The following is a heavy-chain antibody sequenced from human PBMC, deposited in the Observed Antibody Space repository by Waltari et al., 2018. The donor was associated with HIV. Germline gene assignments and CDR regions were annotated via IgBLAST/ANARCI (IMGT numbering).Heavy chain of an antibody. J-gene: IGHJ5*02. CDR3: TTVAVGAAFGGS. V-gene: IGHV3-15*01. Sequence: EVQLVESGGGLVKPGGSLRVSCVGSGFSFSNAWLTWVRQAPGKGLEWVGRIKSKSDGGTTENAAPVKGRFTISRDDSKNTLFLQMNSLKTEDTAVYYCTTVAVGAAFGGSWGQGTLVTVSS. D-gene: IGHD1-26*01. CDR1: GFSFSNAW. CDR2: IKSKSDGGTT.